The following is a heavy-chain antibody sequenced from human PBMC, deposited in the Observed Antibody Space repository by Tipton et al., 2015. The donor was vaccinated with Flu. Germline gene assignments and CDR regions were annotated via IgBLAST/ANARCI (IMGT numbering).Heavy chain of an antibody. CDR1: GFTFSSYA. CDR2: IYSDGST. Sequence: SLRLSCTASGFTFSSYAMSWVRQAPGKGLEWVSVIYSDGSTYYVDSVKGRFTASRDNSKNMLSLQMNSLRAEDTAVYYCARGQGANPWGQGTLVTVSS. V-gene: IGHV3-53*01. CDR3: ARGQGANP. J-gene: IGHJ5*02.